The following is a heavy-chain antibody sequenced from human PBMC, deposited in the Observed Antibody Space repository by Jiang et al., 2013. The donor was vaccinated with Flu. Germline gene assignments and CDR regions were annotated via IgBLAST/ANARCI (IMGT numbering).Heavy chain of an antibody. CDR2: ISYSVST. D-gene: IGHD3-10*01. Sequence: SGSGLVKPSETLSLTCSVSGNSVSSGSYYWSWIRQPPGKGLEWIGLISYSVSTNYNPSLKSRVSISADTSKNHFSLKLSSVTAADTAVYYCVRSRPYDSGSYYDAFDIWGQGTMVTVSS. V-gene: IGHV4-61*03. CDR3: VRSRPYDSGSYYDAFDI. J-gene: IGHJ3*02. CDR1: GNSVSSGSYY.